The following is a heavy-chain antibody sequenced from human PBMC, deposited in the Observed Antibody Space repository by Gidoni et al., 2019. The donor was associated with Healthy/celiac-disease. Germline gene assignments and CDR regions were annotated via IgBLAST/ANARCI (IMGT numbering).Heavy chain of an antibody. CDR3: AREDSSTLSWGMDV. D-gene: IGHD6-13*01. J-gene: IGHJ6*02. Sequence: QVQLQESGPGLVKPSQTLSPTCTVSGCSNSSGGYYWSWIRQHPGKGLEWIGYIYYSGSTYYNPSLKSRVTISVDTSKNQFSLKLSSVTAADTAVYYCAREDSSTLSWGMDVWGQGTTVTVSS. V-gene: IGHV4-31*03. CDR1: GCSNSSGGYY. CDR2: IYYSGST.